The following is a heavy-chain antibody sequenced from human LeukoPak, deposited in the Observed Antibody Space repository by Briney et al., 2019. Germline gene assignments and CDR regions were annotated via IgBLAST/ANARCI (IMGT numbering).Heavy chain of an antibody. Sequence: GGSLRLSCAASGFTFSTYTMTWVRQAPGMGLEWVSSMSSSDSYIYYADSVKGRFTISRDNAKNSLYLQVNSLRTEDTAVYYCARDISSSGWYPGYFDYWGQGTLVTVSS. CDR3: ARDISSSGWYPGYFDY. V-gene: IGHV3-21*06. CDR2: MSSSDSYI. CDR1: GFTFSTYT. J-gene: IGHJ4*02. D-gene: IGHD6-13*01.